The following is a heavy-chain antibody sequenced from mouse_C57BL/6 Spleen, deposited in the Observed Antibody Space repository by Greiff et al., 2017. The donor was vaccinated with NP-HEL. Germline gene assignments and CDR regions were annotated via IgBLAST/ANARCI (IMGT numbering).Heavy chain of an antibody. Sequence: VQLQQSGAELVRPGASVKLSCTASGFNIKDYYMHWVKQRPEQGLEWIGRIDPEDGDTDYAPKFQGKATMTADTSSNTAYLQLSSLTSEDTAVYYCTTDYYGSSYNYWGQGTTLTVSS. CDR2: IDPEDGDT. D-gene: IGHD1-1*01. J-gene: IGHJ2*01. V-gene: IGHV14-1*01. CDR3: TTDYYGSSYNY. CDR1: GFNIKDYY.